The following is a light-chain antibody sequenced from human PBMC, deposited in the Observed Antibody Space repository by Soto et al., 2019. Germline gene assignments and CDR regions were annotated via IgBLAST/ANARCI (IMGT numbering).Light chain of an antibody. CDR1: HNLRNW. CDR3: QQYNSYSSGT. Sequence: DIQMTQSPPTVSASVGDRVTVTCRASHNLRNWLAWYQQKPGKAPKLLIYLASSLESGVPSRFSGSGSGTEFTLTINSLQPDDFATYYCQQYNSYSSGTFGQGTKVDIK. J-gene: IGKJ1*01. V-gene: IGKV1-5*03. CDR2: LAS.